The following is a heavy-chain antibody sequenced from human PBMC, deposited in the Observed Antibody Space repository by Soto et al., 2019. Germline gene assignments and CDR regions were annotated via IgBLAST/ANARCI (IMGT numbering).Heavy chain of an antibody. CDR2: IKSKTDGGTT. CDR3: TTELYCSSTSCYVNWFDP. J-gene: IGHJ5*02. Sequence: GGSLRLSCAASGFTFSNAWMSWVRQAPGKGLEWVGRIKSKTDGGTTDYAAPVKGRFTISRDDSKNTLYLQMNSLKTEDTAVYYCTTELYCSSTSCYVNWFDPWGQGTLVTVSS. D-gene: IGHD2-2*01. V-gene: IGHV3-15*01. CDR1: GFTFSNAW.